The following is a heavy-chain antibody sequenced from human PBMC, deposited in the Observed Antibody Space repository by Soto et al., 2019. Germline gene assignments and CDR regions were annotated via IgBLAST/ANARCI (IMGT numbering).Heavy chain of an antibody. Sequence: SETLSLTCTVSGGSISSYYWSWIRQPPGKGLEWIGYIYYSGSTNYNPSLKSRVTISVDTSKNQFSLKLSSVTAADTAVYYCARVGVPAALIDSWGQGTMVTAPQ. CDR2: IYYSGST. J-gene: IGHJ4*02. CDR3: ARVGVPAALIDS. D-gene: IGHD2-2*01. V-gene: IGHV4-59*01. CDR1: GGSISSYY.